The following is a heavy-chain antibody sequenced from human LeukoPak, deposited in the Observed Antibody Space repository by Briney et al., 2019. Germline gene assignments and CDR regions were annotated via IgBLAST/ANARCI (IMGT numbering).Heavy chain of an antibody. D-gene: IGHD5-12*01. CDR3: ARVGGYDWRLDY. CDR1: GYSIGSAYY. J-gene: IGHJ4*02. Sequence: SETLSLTCTVSGYSIGSAYYWSWIRQPPGQGLEWIGYIYHSGSTNYNPSLKSRVTISVDTSKNQFSLKLSSVTTADTAVYYCARVGGYDWRLDYWGQGTLVTVSS. CDR2: IYHSGST. V-gene: IGHV4-61*01.